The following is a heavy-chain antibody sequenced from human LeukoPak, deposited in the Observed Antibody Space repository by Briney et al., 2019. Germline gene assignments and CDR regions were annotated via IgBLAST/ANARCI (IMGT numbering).Heavy chain of an antibody. Sequence: ASVKVSCKASGYTFIAYYIHWVRQAPGQGLEWMGWINPNSGGTNYAQKFQGRVTMTRDTSISTAYMELSRLRSDDTAVYFCARRCDTSSYYTYYFDYWGQGTLVTVSS. D-gene: IGHD3-22*01. CDR2: INPNSGGT. CDR1: GYTFIAYY. J-gene: IGHJ4*02. V-gene: IGHV1-2*02. CDR3: ARRCDTSSYYTYYFDY.